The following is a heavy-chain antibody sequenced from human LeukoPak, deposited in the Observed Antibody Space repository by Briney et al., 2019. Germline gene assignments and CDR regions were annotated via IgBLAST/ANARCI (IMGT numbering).Heavy chain of an antibody. CDR2: ISSSSYI. D-gene: IGHD3-10*01. V-gene: IGHV3-21*01. J-gene: IGHJ3*02. CDR3: ARDLGGSGGDAFDI. Sequence: GGSLRLSCAASGFTFSSYDMNWVRQAPGKGLEWVSSISSSSYIYYADSVKGRFTISRDNAKNSLYLQMNSLRAEDTAVYYCARDLGGSGGDAFDIWGQGTMVTVSS. CDR1: GFTFSSYD.